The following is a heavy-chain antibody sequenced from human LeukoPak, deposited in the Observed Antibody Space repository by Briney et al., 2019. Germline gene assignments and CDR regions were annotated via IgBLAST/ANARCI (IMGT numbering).Heavy chain of an antibody. Sequence: PGGSLRLSCAVSGFTVSSNYMSWVRQAPGKGLERVSLIYGGSNTQYAASVKGRFTISRDSSKNTLYLQMNSLRVEDTAMYYCASRRRSYSPFDPWGQGTLVTVSS. CDR3: ASRRRSYSPFDP. D-gene: IGHD1-26*01. V-gene: IGHV3-53*01. CDR2: IYGGSNT. J-gene: IGHJ5*02. CDR1: GFTVSSNY.